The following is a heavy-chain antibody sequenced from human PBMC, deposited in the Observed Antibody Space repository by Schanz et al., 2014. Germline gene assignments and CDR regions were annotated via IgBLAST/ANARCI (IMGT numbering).Heavy chain of an antibody. CDR1: GFTFSSYG. CDR2: ILYDGSNK. CDR3: ATEGPRGTRHPINYYYAMDN. V-gene: IGHV3-30*03. Sequence: QVQLVESGGGVAQPRRSLRLSCAASGFTFSSYGMHWVRQAPGKGLEWVAVILYDGSNKYYADSVKGRFTISRDNAKNSVFLQMNRLRAEDTAFYYCATEGPRGTRHPINYYYAMDNWGQGTKVTV. J-gene: IGHJ6*02. D-gene: IGHD6-6*01.